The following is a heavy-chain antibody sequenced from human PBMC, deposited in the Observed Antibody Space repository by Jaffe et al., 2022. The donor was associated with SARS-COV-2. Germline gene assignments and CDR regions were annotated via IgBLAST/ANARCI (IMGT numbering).Heavy chain of an antibody. CDR1: GFTFSSYS. J-gene: IGHJ6*02. D-gene: IGHD3-9*01. V-gene: IGHV3-21*01. CDR3: ARDELGDILTGYVYYYYYGMDV. CDR2: ISSSSSYI. Sequence: EVQLVESGGGLVKPGGSLRLSCAASGFTFSSYSMNWVRQAPGKGLEWVSSISSSSSYIYYADSVKGRFTISRDNAKNSLYLQMNSLRAEDTAVYYCARDELGDILTGYVYYYYYGMDVWGQGTTVTVSS.